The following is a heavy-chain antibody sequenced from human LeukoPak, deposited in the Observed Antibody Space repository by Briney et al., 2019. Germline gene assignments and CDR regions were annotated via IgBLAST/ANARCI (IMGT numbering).Heavy chain of an antibody. CDR3: AKETCSSTSCSTDY. J-gene: IGHJ4*02. CDR1: GFTFSSYA. V-gene: IGHV3-23*01. D-gene: IGHD2-2*01. Sequence: GGSLRLSCAASGFTFSSYAMSWVRQAPGKGLEWVSAISGSGGSTCYADSVKGRFTISRDNSKNTLYLQMNSLRAEDTAVYYCAKETCSSTSCSTDYWGQGTLVTVSS. CDR2: ISGSGGST.